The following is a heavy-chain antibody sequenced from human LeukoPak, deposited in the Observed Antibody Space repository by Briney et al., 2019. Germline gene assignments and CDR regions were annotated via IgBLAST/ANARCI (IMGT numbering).Heavy chain of an antibody. Sequence: ASVKVSCKASGYTFTSYGISWVRQAPGQGLEWMRWISAYNGNTNYAQKLQGRVTMTTDTSTSTAYMELRSLRSDDTAVYYCARDQWLGDAFDIWGQGTMVTVSS. D-gene: IGHD6-19*01. CDR3: ARDQWLGDAFDI. V-gene: IGHV1-18*01. CDR1: GYTFTSYG. CDR2: ISAYNGNT. J-gene: IGHJ3*02.